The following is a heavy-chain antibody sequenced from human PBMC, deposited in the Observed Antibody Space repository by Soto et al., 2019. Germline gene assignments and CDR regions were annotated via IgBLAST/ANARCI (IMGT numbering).Heavy chain of an antibody. Sequence: QVQLVESGGGVVQPGRSLRLSCAASGFTFSSYAMHWVRQAPGKGLEWVAVISYDGSNKYYADSVKGRFTISRDNSKNTLYLQMNSLRAEDTAVYYCARVGSDRGVTSFFDYWGQGTLVTVSS. CDR1: GFTFSSYA. CDR2: ISYDGSNK. CDR3: ARVGSDRGVTSFFDY. D-gene: IGHD3-10*01. V-gene: IGHV3-30-3*01. J-gene: IGHJ4*02.